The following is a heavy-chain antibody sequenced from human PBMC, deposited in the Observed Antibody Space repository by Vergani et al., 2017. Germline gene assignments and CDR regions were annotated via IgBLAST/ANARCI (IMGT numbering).Heavy chain of an antibody. D-gene: IGHD3-9*01. V-gene: IGHV3-74*03. J-gene: IGHJ5*01. CDR3: ARARXIETCYMSNWLDS. CDR1: GFTVSSYW. CDR2: IKSDGSIT. Sequence: EVQLVESGGGFVPPGGSLRLSCEASGFTVSSYWMHWVRQVPGKGLLWVSRIKSDGSITAYADSVKGRFTISRDNAQNTLYLQMNSLRVEDTGVYYCARARXIETCYMSNWLDSWGQGTLVTVSS.